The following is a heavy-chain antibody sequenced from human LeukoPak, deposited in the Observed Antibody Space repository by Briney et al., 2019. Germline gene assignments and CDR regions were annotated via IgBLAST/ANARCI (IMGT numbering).Heavy chain of an antibody. J-gene: IGHJ4*02. V-gene: IGHV3-48*03. CDR3: ARESDRGVIIDY. CDR2: ISSSGSTI. CDR1: GFTFSSYE. D-gene: IGHD3-10*01. Sequence: GGSLRLSCAASGFTFSSYEMNWVRQAPGKGLEWVSYISSSGSTIYYADSVKGRFTISRDNAKNSLYLQMNSLRAEDTAVYYCARESDRGVIIDYWGQGTLVTVSS.